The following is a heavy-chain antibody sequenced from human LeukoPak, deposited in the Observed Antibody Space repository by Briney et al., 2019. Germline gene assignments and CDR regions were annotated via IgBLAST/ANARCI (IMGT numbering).Heavy chain of an antibody. J-gene: IGHJ4*02. V-gene: IGHV3-30*01. D-gene: IGHD3-10*01. CDR2: ISYDGSNK. Sequence: GRSLRLSCAASGFTFSSYAMHRVRQAPGKGPEWVAVISYDGSNKYYADSVKGRFTISRDNSKNTLYLQMNSLRAEDTAVYYCARDSTYYYDSGSSGPHYFDYWGQGTLVTVSS. CDR1: GFTFSSYA. CDR3: ARDSTYYYDSGSSGPHYFDY.